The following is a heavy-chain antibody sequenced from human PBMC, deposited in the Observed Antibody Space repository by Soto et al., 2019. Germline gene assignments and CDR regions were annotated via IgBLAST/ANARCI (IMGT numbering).Heavy chain of an antibody. D-gene: IGHD6-19*01. J-gene: IGHJ4*02. Sequence: EVQLVESGGGLVQPGGSLRLSCAASGLTFSNYWRHWVGQAPGKGLVWVSRMNRDENTTSYADSVKGRFTISRDNTKSTLYLQMNSLRDEDTAVYYCARDSSGWYANLDYWGQGTLVTVSS. CDR2: MNRDENTT. V-gene: IGHV3-74*01. CDR3: ARDSSGWYANLDY. CDR1: GLTFSNYW.